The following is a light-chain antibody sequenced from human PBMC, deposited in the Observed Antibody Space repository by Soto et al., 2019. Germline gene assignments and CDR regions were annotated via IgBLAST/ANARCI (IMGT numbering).Light chain of an antibody. Sequence: QSALTQPASVSGSPGQSITIYCTGTSSDVGGYNYVSWYQHHPGKAPKLVIYEVRNRPSGVSNRFSGFKSCNTASLTISGLQAEDEADYHCTSYTSSATWVFGGGTKLTVL. J-gene: IGLJ3*02. V-gene: IGLV2-14*01. CDR1: SSDVGGYNY. CDR2: EVR. CDR3: TSYTSSATWV.